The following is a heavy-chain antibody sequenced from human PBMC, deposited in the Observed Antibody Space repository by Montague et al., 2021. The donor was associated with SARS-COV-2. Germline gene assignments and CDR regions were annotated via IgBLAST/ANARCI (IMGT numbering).Heavy chain of an antibody. V-gene: IGHV4-59*01. D-gene: IGHD5-24*01. Sequence: SETLSLTCSVSGGSISSDYWSWIRQPPGKGLEWIGYIYYRGTTNYNPSLKSRVTFSVDTSKNQFSLKLISVTAADTAVYFCAREDGWNWFDPWGQGVLVTVSS. J-gene: IGHJ5*02. CDR2: IYYRGTT. CDR1: GGSISSDY. CDR3: AREDGWNWFDP.